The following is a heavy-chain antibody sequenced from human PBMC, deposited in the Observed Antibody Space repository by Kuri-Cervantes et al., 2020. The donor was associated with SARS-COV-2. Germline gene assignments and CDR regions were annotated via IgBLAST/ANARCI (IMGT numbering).Heavy chain of an antibody. D-gene: IGHD3-16*01. CDR2: ISSSSSYI. J-gene: IGHJ4*02. CDR3: ARWGHGVYDYVWGSYCPLYFDY. Sequence: ETLSLTCAASGFTFNSYNMNWVRQAPGKGLEWVSSISSSSSYIYYADSVKGRFTISRDNAKNSLYLQMNSLRAEDTAVYYCARWGHGVYDYVWGSYCPLYFDYWGQGTLVTVSS. CDR1: GFTFNSYN. V-gene: IGHV3-21*01.